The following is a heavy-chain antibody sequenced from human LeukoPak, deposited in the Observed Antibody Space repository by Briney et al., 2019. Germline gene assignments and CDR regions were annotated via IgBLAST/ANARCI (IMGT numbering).Heavy chain of an antibody. CDR3: AKDVGKWESLHFFDY. CDR1: GFTFSSFA. D-gene: IGHD1-26*01. CDR2: ISDSGGNT. V-gene: IGHV3-23*01. J-gene: IGHJ4*02. Sequence: GGSLRLSCAASGFTFSSFAMSWVRQAPGKGLEWVSAISDSGGNTYYADSVKGRFTISRDDSRNTLYLQMNSLRGDDTAVYYCAKDVGKWESLHFFDYWGQGTLVTVSS.